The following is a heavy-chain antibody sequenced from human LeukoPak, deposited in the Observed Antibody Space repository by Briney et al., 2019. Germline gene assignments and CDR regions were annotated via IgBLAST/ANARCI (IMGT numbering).Heavy chain of an antibody. Sequence: SETLSLTCTVSGDSISSGGYYWSWIRRPAGKGLEWIGRIYPNGNTNYNPSLQSRVTMSVDTTKKQFSLKRSSVTAADTATYYCCLWFGYYWGPGTLVTVSS. J-gene: IGHJ4*02. CDR3: CLWFGYY. CDR1: GDSISSGGYY. CDR2: IYPNGNT. D-gene: IGHD3-10*01. V-gene: IGHV4-61*02.